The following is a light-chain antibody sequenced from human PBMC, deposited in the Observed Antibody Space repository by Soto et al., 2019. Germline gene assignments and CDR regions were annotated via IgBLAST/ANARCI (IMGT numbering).Light chain of an antibody. CDR1: SSDIGTYNY. V-gene: IGLV2-14*01. Sequence: QSALTQPASVSGSPGQSITISCTGTSSDIGTYNYVSWYQQHPGKAPKLIIYDVSNRPSGVSNRFSGSKSGNTASLTISGLQADDEADYYCSSYTSSSTLVFGGGTKVTFL. J-gene: IGLJ3*02. CDR3: SSYTSSSTLV. CDR2: DVS.